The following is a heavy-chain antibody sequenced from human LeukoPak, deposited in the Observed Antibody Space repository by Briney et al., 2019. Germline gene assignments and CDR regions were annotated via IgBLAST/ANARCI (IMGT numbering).Heavy chain of an antibody. CDR2: IYHSGST. Sequence: MTSETLSLTCTVSGGSISSGGYYWSWIRQPPGKGLEWIGYIYHSGSTYYNPSLKSRVTISVDRSKNQFSLKLSSVTAADTAVYYCARARLEIAYYYYMDVWGKGTTVTVSS. CDR1: GGSISSGGYY. V-gene: IGHV4-30-2*01. CDR3: ARARLEIAYYYYMDV. J-gene: IGHJ6*03. D-gene: IGHD6-19*01.